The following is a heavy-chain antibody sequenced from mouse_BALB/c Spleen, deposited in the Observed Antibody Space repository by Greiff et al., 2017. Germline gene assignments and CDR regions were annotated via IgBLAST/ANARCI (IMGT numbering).Heavy chain of an antibody. D-gene: IGHD1-1*01. Sequence: EVKLMESGGDLVKPGGSLKLSCAASGFTFSSYGMSWVRQTPDKSLEWVATISSGGSYTYYTDSVKGRFTISRDNAKNALYLQMSSLKSEDTAMYYCARHSTEFDYWGQGTTLTVSS. CDR3: ARHSTEFDY. CDR2: ISSGGSYT. V-gene: IGHV5-6*01. CDR1: GFTFSSYG. J-gene: IGHJ2*01.